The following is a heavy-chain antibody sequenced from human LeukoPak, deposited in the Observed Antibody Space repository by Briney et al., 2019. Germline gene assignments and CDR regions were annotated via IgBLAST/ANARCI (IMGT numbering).Heavy chain of an antibody. D-gene: IGHD3-9*01. J-gene: IGHJ5*02. CDR1: GDSVSTKSAA. CDR2: TYHGSKWYN. Sequence: SQTLSLTCAISGDSVSTKSAAWNWIRQSPSRGLEWLGRTYHGSKWYNDYAESVKSRITINADTSKNQFSLQLNSVTPEDTAVYYCARVGLGSAIFEPKWFDPWGQGTLVTVSS. CDR3: ARVGLGSAIFEPKWFDP. V-gene: IGHV6-1*01.